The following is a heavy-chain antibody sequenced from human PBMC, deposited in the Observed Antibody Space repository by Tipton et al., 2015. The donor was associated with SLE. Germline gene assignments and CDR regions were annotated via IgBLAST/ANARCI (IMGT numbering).Heavy chain of an antibody. CDR3: ARQAYYSSGYADY. Sequence: TLSLTCTVSGGSISTHYWSWIRQPPGKGLEWIGDIYFTGSTNYDPSLKGRVTISVDTSKNQFSLKLSAVTAADTAVYYCARQAYYSSGYADYWGQGTLVTVSS. J-gene: IGHJ4*02. V-gene: IGHV4-59*08. CDR1: GGSISTHY. D-gene: IGHD3-22*01. CDR2: IYFTGST.